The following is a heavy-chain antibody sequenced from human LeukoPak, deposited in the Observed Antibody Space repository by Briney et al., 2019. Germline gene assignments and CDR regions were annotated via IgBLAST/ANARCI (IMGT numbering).Heavy chain of an antibody. D-gene: IGHD2-15*01. CDR3: ATEGYCSGGGCVDYYYGMDV. Sequence: ASVKVSCKVSGYTLTELSMHWVRQAPGKGLEWMGGFDPEDGETIYAQKFQGRVTMTEDTSTDTAYMELSSLRSEDTAVYYCATEGYCSGGGCVDYYYGMDVWGQGTTVTVSS. CDR2: FDPEDGET. J-gene: IGHJ6*02. V-gene: IGHV1-24*01. CDR1: GYTLTELS.